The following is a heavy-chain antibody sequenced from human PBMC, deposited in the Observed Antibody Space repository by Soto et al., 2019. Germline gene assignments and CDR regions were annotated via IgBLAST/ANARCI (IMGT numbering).Heavy chain of an antibody. CDR1: GFTFSSYG. V-gene: IGHV3-30*18. Sequence: PGGSLRLSCAASGFTFSSYGMHWVRQAPGKGLEWVAVISYDGSNKYYADSVKGRFTISRDNSKNTLYLQMNSLRAEDTAVYYCAKDHWRFWSGYSGTSIYIDYWGEEPWTPSPQ. J-gene: IGHJ4*01. CDR3: AKDHWRFWSGYSGTSIYIDY. D-gene: IGHD3-3*01. CDR2: ISYDGSNK.